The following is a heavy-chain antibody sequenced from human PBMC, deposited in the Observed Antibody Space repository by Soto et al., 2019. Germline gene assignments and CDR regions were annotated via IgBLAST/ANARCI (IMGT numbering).Heavy chain of an antibody. CDR3: ARSIESSSVFYYYYGMDV. J-gene: IGHJ6*02. CDR1: GYTFISYG. D-gene: IGHD6-6*01. Sequence: ASVKVSCKASGYTFISYGISWVRQAPGQGREWMGWISAYNGNTNYAQKLQGRVTMTTDTSTSTAYMELRSLRSDDTAVYYGARSIESSSVFYYYYGMDVWGQGTTVTVSS. CDR2: ISAYNGNT. V-gene: IGHV1-18*04.